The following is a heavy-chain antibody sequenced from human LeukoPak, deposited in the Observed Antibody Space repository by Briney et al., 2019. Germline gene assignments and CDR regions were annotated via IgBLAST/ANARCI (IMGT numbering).Heavy chain of an antibody. J-gene: IGHJ5*02. Sequence: KPSETLSLTCTVSGDSISGRSYYWGWLRQPPGKGLEWIGSIYYSGSTYYNPPLKSRVTISVDTSKNQFSLNVISVTAADTAVYYCARGRYCSDNSCYGNWFAPWGQGTLVTVSS. D-gene: IGHD2-2*01. V-gene: IGHV4-39*01. CDR2: IYYSGST. CDR1: GDSISGRSYY. CDR3: ARGRYCSDNSCYGNWFAP.